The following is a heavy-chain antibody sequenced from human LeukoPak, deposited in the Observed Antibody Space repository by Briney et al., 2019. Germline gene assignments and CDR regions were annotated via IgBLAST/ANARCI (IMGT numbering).Heavy chain of an antibody. V-gene: IGHV3-30*18. CDR2: ISYDGSNK. Sequence: GGSLRLSCAASGFTFSSYGMHWVRQAPGKGLEWVAVISYDGSNKYYVDSVKGRFTTSRDNSKNTLYLQMNSLRAEDTAVYYCAKDLRGMDVWGQGTTVTVSS. CDR1: GFTFSSYG. J-gene: IGHJ6*02. CDR3: AKDLRGMDV.